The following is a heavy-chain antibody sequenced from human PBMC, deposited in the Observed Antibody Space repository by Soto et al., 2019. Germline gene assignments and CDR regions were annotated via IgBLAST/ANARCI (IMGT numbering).Heavy chain of an antibody. J-gene: IGHJ2*01. D-gene: IGHD6-19*01. CDR2: IYIGGNT. V-gene: IGHV3-66*01. CDR1: GFNVSSNY. Sequence: EVQLVESGGGLVQPGGSLRLSCAASGFNVSSNYMSWVRQAPGKGLEWVSVIYIGGNTYYADSVKGRFTISRDNSKNTLYLQMNSRRVDDTAVYYCALVGAVAAAPLELWGRGTLVTVSS. CDR3: ALVGAVAAAPLEL.